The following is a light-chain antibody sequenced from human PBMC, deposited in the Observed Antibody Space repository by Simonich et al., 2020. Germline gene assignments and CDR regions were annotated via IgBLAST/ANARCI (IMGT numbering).Light chain of an antibody. CDR1: SRDVGGYNY. V-gene: IGLV2-14*01. Sequence: QSALTQPASVSGPPGQSITISCTGTSRDVGGYNYVSWYQQHPGKAPKLMIYDVSKRPSVVSNRFSGSKSGNTASLTISGLQAEDEADYYCSSYTSSSTLVFGGGTKLTVL. CDR3: SSYTSSSTLV. J-gene: IGLJ2*01. CDR2: DVS.